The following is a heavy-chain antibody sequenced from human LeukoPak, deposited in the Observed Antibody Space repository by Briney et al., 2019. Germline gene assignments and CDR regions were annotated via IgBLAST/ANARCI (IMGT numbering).Heavy chain of an antibody. Sequence: GGSLRLSCAASGFPFSSYAMTWVRQAPGKGLEWVSSISSSSSYIYYADSVKGRFTISRDNAKNSLYLQMNSLRAEDTAVYYCARDEYSSSYYYYYYYMDVWGKGTTVTVSS. CDR3: ARDEYSSSYYYYYYYMDV. CDR1: GFPFSSYA. J-gene: IGHJ6*03. CDR2: ISSSSSYI. V-gene: IGHV3-21*01. D-gene: IGHD6-6*01.